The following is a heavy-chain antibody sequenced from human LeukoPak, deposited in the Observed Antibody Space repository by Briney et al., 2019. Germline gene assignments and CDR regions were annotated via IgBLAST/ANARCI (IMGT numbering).Heavy chain of an antibody. CDR3: ARDRVLRFLEWAPSDY. V-gene: IGHV1-18*01. CDR1: GYTFTSYG. CDR2: ISAYNGNT. J-gene: IGHJ4*02. Sequence: ASVKVSCKASGYTFTSYGISWVRQAPGQGLEWMGWISAYNGNTNYAQKLQGRVTMTTDTSTSTAYMELRSLRSDDTAVYYCARDRVLRFLEWAPSDYWGQGTLVTVSS. D-gene: IGHD3-3*01.